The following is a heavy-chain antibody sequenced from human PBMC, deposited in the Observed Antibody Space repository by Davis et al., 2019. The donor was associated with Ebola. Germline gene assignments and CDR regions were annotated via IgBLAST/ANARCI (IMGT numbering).Heavy chain of an antibody. Sequence: MPGGSLRLSCAVYGGSFSGYYWSWIRQSPGKGLEWIGEINHSGSTNYNPSLKSRVTMSIDTSKNQFSLKLNSVTAADTAVYYCARGRPFFWGRGTLVTVSS. D-gene: IGHD2/OR15-2a*01. V-gene: IGHV4-34*01. J-gene: IGHJ4*02. CDR3: ARGRPFF. CDR2: INHSGST. CDR1: GGSFSGYY.